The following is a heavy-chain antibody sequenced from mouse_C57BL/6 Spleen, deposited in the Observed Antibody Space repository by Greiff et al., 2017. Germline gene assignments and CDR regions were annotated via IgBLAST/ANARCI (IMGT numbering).Heavy chain of an antibody. CDR2: IYPRSGNT. V-gene: IGHV1-81*01. Sequence: QVQLQQSGAELARPGASVKLSCKASGYTFTSYGISWVKQRTGQGLEWIGEIYPRSGNTYYNEKFKGTATLTADKSYSTAYMELRSLTSEDSAVYFCARYLQDDMDYWGQGTSVTVSS. CDR3: ARYLQDDMDY. CDR1: GYTFTSYG. D-gene: IGHD5-1*01. J-gene: IGHJ4*01.